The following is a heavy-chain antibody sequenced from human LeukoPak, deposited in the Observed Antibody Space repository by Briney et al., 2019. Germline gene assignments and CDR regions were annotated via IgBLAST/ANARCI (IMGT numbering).Heavy chain of an antibody. CDR3: AKVGMDTAMVYYFDY. D-gene: IGHD5-18*01. CDR2: ISWNSGSI. Sequence: PGGSLRLSCAASGFTFDDYAMHWVRQAPGKGLEWVSGISWNSGSIGYADSVKGRFTISRDNDKNSLYLQMNSLRAEDMALYYCAKVGMDTAMVYYFDYWGQGTLVTVSS. V-gene: IGHV3-9*03. CDR1: GFTFDDYA. J-gene: IGHJ4*02.